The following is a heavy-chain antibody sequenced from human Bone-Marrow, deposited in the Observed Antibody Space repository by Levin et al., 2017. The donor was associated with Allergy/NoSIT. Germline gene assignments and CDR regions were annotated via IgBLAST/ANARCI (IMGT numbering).Heavy chain of an antibody. CDR1: GGTFSSYA. J-gene: IGHJ4*02. CDR3: ARDHHGSGRLTGFDY. D-gene: IGHD3-10*01. CDR2: IIPIFGTA. V-gene: IGHV1-69*13. Sequence: SVKVSCKASGGTFSSYAISWVRQAPGQGLEWMGGIIPIFGTANYAQKFQGRVTITADESTSTAYMELSSLRSEDTAVYYCARDHHGSGRLTGFDYWGQGTLVTVSS.